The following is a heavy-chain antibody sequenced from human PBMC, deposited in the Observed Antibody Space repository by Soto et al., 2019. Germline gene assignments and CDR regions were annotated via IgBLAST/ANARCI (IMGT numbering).Heavy chain of an antibody. CDR3: ARDRLDVRDFWSGYYGYYYYYGMDV. J-gene: IGHJ6*02. Sequence: GGSLRLSCAASGFTFSSYWMSWVRQAPGKGLEWVANIKQDGSEKYYMDSVKGRFTISRDNAKNSLYLQMNSLRAEDTAVYYCARDRLDVRDFWSGYYGYYYYYGMDVWGQGTTVTVSS. V-gene: IGHV3-7*01. D-gene: IGHD3-3*01. CDR1: GFTFSSYW. CDR2: IKQDGSEK.